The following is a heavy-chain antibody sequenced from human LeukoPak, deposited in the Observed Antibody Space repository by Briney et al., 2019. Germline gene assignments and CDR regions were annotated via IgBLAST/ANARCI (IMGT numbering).Heavy chain of an antibody. CDR2: ISGRTGDT. D-gene: IGHD6-6*01. CDR3: AREREYSGEGYYYGMDV. Sequence: GGSLRLSCAASGFTFSSCTMRWVRQASGKGLEWVSSISGRTGDTYYADSVKGRFTISRDNSKNTLYLQMNSLRAEDTAVYYCAREREYSGEGYYYGMDVWGQGTTVTVSS. J-gene: IGHJ6*02. V-gene: IGHV3-23*01. CDR1: GFTFSSCT.